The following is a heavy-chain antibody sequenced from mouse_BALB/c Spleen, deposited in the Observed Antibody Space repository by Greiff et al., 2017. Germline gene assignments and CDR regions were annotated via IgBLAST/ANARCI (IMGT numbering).Heavy chain of an antibody. CDR3: ARGRSYYGSSPAWFAY. D-gene: IGHD1-1*01. V-gene: IGHV1-9*01. CDR1: GYTFSSYW. J-gene: IGHJ3*01. CDR2: ILPGSGST. Sequence: VQLQQSGAELMKPGASVKISCKATGYTFSSYWIEWVKQRPGHGLEWIGEILPGSGSTNYNEKFKGKATFTADTSSNTAYMQLSSLTSEDSAVYYCARGRSYYGSSPAWFAYWGQGTLVTVSA.